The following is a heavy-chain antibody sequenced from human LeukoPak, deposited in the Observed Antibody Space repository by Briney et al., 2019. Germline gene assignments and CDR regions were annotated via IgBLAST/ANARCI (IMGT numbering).Heavy chain of an antibody. V-gene: IGHV1-24*01. J-gene: IGHJ4*02. CDR3: ATVAGTW. D-gene: IGHD6-19*01. Sequence: GASVKVSCKISGHALSDLSIHWVRQAPGRGPEWMGGFDPEDGETIYAQKFQGRVTMTEDTSTDTAYMELSSLRSEDTAVYYCATVAGTWWGQGTLVTVSS. CDR2: FDPEDGET. CDR1: GHALSDLS.